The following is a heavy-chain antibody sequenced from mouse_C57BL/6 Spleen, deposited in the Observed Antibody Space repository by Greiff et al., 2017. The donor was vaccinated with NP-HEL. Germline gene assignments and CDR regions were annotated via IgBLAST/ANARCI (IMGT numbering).Heavy chain of an antibody. CDR1: GYTFTDYN. CDR2: INPNNGGT. D-gene: IGHD1-1*01. V-gene: IGHV1-18*01. Sequence: EVQLQQSGPELVKPGASVKIPCKASGYTFTDYNMDWVKQSHGKSLEWIGDINPNNGGTIYNQKFKGKATLTVDKSSSTAYMELRSLTSVDTAVYYCARRTTVVAYYFDYWGQGTTLTVSS. CDR3: ARRTTVVAYYFDY. J-gene: IGHJ2*01.